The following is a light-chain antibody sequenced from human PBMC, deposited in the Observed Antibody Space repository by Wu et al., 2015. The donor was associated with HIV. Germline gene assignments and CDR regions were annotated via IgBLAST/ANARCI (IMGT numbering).Light chain of an antibody. CDR1: QSVNNN. CDR3: QQSYGPFFT. Sequence: EVVMTQSPDTLSVSPGERATLSCRASQSVNNNLAWYQQKPGQAPRLLIQGASTRATDVPARFSGSGSGTQFTLTIYYLQPDDFATYFCQQSYGPFFTFGPGTKVDIK. J-gene: IGKJ3*01. CDR2: GAS. V-gene: IGKV3-15*01.